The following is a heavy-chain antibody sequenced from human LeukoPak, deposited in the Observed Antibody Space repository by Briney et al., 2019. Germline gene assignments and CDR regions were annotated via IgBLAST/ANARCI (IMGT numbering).Heavy chain of an antibody. D-gene: IGHD6-13*01. CDR2: MNPNSGNT. V-gene: IGHV1-8*03. Sequence: EASVKVSCKASGYTFTSYDINWVRQATGQGLEWMGWMNPNSGNTGYAQKFQGRVTITRNTSISTAYMELSSLRSEDTAVYYCARVGSSSWFSPYYYYYYMDVWGKGTTVTVSS. J-gene: IGHJ6*03. CDR1: GYTFTSYD. CDR3: ARVGSSSWFSPYYYYYYMDV.